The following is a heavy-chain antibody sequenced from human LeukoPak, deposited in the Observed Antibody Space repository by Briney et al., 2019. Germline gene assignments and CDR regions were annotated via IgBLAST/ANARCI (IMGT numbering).Heavy chain of an antibody. CDR1: GFTFSSYA. V-gene: IGHV3-23*01. J-gene: IGHJ4*02. Sequence: HPGGSLRLSCAASGFTFSSYAMSWVRQAPGKGLNWVSGISGSGGSTYYADSVKGRFTISRDNSNNTLYLQMNSLRAEDTAVYYCARGLGPRTGWMWIQLTHYFDYWGQGTLVTVSS. D-gene: IGHD5-18*01. CDR3: ARGLGPRTGWMWIQLTHYFDY. CDR2: ISGSGGST.